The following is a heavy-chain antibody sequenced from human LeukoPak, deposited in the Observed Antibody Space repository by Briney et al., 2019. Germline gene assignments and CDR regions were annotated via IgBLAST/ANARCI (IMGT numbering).Heavy chain of an antibody. CDR2: IYPGDSDT. Sequence: GESLKISSEGSGYSFTSYWIGWVRRMPGKGLEWMGIIYPGDSDTRYSPSFQGQVTISADKSISTAYLQWSSLKASDTAMYYCARRLAPYDFWSGYAFDYWGQGTLVTVSS. V-gene: IGHV5-51*01. CDR3: ARRLAPYDFWSGYAFDY. D-gene: IGHD3-3*01. J-gene: IGHJ4*02. CDR1: GYSFTSYW.